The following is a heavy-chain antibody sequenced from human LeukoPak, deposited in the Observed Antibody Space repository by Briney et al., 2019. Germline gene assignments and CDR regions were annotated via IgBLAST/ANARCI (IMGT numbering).Heavy chain of an antibody. CDR2: IYHSGNT. Sequence: KPSETLSLTCSVSGGSISSNNWWSWVRLPPGKGLEWIGEIYHSGNTNYNPSLKSRVTISGDKSKNQFSLKLSSVTAADTAIYYCARHSRSAYSGYENAFDIWGQGTVVTVSS. J-gene: IGHJ3*02. D-gene: IGHD5-12*01. V-gene: IGHV4-4*02. CDR3: ARHSRSAYSGYENAFDI. CDR1: GGSISSNNW.